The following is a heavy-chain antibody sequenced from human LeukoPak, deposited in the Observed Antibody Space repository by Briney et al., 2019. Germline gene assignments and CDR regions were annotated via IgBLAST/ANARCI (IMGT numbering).Heavy chain of an antibody. CDR2: IYTSGST. J-gene: IGHJ5*02. Sequence: SETLSLTCTVSGGSISSGGYYWSWIRQPAGKGLEWIGRIYTSGSTNYNPSLKSRVTISVDTSKNQFSLKLSSVTAADTAVYYCARYYDFWSGPSGFDPWGQGTLVTVSS. V-gene: IGHV4-61*02. D-gene: IGHD3-3*01. CDR1: GGSISSGGYY. CDR3: ARYYDFWSGPSGFDP.